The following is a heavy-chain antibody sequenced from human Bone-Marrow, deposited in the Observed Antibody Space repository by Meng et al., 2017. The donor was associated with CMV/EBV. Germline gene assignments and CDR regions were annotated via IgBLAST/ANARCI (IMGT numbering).Heavy chain of an antibody. CDR2: ISSSSSYI. CDR3: ARDRLRGVVVPAATLNWFDP. D-gene: IGHD2-2*01. J-gene: IGHJ5*02. Sequence: LSLTCAASGFTLSSYSMNWVRQAPGKGLEWVSSISSSSSYIYYADSVKGRFTISRYNAKNSLYLQMNSLRAEDTAVYYCARDRLRGVVVPAATLNWFDPWGQGTLVTVSS. CDR1: GFTLSSYS. V-gene: IGHV3-21*01.